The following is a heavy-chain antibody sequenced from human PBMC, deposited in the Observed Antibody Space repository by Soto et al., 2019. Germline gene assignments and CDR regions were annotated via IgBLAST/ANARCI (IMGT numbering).Heavy chain of an antibody. V-gene: IGHV1-2*04. D-gene: IGHD2-15*01. J-gene: IGHJ4*02. Sequence: GASVKVSCKASGYTFTGYDMHWVRQAPGQGLEWMGWINPNSGGTNYAQKFQGWVTMTRDTSISTAYMELSRLRSDDTAVYYCARGSYRGYCSGGSCYSDFDYWGQGTLVTVSS. CDR2: INPNSGGT. CDR1: GYTFTGYD. CDR3: ARGSYRGYCSGGSCYSDFDY.